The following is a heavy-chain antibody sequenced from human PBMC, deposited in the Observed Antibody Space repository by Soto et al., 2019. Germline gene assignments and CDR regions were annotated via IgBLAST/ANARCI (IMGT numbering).Heavy chain of an antibody. CDR2: IYYSGST. J-gene: IGHJ5*02. V-gene: IGHV4-59*01. CDR3: ARTKDIVVVPAATWFDH. D-gene: IGHD2-2*01. Sequence: PSETLSLTCTVSGGSISSYYWSWIRQPPGKGLEWIWYIYYSGSTNYNPSLKSRVTISVDTSKNQFSLKLSSVTAADTAVYYCARTKDIVVVPAATWFDHWGQGTLVTVSS. CDR1: GGSISSYY.